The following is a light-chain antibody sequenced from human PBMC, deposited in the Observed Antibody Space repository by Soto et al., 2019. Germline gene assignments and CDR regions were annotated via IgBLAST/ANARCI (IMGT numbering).Light chain of an antibody. CDR3: QSYDNSLSGYV. CDR2: GSS. CDR1: SSNIGAGFD. V-gene: IGLV1-40*01. J-gene: IGLJ1*01. Sequence: QSVLTKPPSVSGAPGQRVTISCTGSSSNIGAGFDVHWYRQLLGTAPKLLIYGSSNRPSGVPDRFSGSKSGTSASLAITGLQAEDEADYYCQSYDNSLSGYVFGTGTKLTVL.